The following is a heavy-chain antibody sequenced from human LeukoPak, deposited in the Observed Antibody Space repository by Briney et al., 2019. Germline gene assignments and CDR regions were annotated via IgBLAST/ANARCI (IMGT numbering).Heavy chain of an antibody. Sequence: GESLRISCKGSGYSFTSYWISWVRQMPGKGLEWMGRIDPSDSYTNYSPSFQGHVTISADKSISTAYLQWSSLKASDTAMYYCARHNSHSSSWYSWFDPWGQGTLVTVSS. CDR1: GYSFTSYW. J-gene: IGHJ5*02. V-gene: IGHV5-10-1*01. CDR2: IDPSDSYT. CDR3: ARHNSHSSSWYSWFDP. D-gene: IGHD6-13*01.